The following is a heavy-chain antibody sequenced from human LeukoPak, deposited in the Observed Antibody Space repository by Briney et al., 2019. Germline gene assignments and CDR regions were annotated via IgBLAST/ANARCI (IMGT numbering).Heavy chain of an antibody. V-gene: IGHV1-2*02. D-gene: IGHD3-10*01. CDR3: ARVTRVNYYGLGSYNF. CDR2: INPNSGGT. CDR1: GYTFIGYY. Sequence: ASVKVSCKASGYTFIGYYMHWVRQAPGQGLEWMGWINPNSGGTNYAQKFQGRVTMTRDTSISTAYMELSRLRSDDTAVYYCARVTRVNYYGLGSYNFWGQGTLVTVSS. J-gene: IGHJ4*02.